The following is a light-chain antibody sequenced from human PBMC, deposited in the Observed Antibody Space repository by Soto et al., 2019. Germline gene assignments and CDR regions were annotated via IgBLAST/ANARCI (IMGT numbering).Light chain of an antibody. V-gene: IGLV1-40*01. CDR1: SPNIGAGYD. J-gene: IGLJ1*01. CDR2: GNS. CDR3: QTYDSSLSGYV. Sequence: QSVLTQPPSVSGAPGRRVTISCTGSSPNIGAGYDVHWYQQLPGTAPKLLIYGNSNRPSGVPDRFSGSKSGTSGSLTITGLQAEDEADYYCQTYDSSLSGYVFGTGTKVTV.